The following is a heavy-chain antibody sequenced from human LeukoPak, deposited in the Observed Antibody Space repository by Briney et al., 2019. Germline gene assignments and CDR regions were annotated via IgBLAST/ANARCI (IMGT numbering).Heavy chain of an antibody. J-gene: IGHJ5*02. V-gene: IGHV4-4*07. D-gene: IGHD5-12*01. Sequence: SETLSLTCTASGGSINTYYWSWIRQPAGKGLEWIGRISASGSTRYNPSLKSRVTMSVDTSKNQFSLKLNSVTATDTAVYFCARGMAAAYDYNWFDPWGQGTLVTVSS. CDR3: ARGMAAAYDYNWFDP. CDR1: GGSINTYY. CDR2: ISASGST.